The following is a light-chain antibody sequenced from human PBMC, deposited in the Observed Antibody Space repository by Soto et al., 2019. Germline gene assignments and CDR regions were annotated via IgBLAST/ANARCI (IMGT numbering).Light chain of an antibody. CDR1: QRVSSSY. CDR3: QQYGSSPIT. CDR2: DAS. Sequence: EIVLAQSPATLSFSLGESATLSCGAIQRVSSSYVAWYQHRPGLAPRLLIHDASSRATGIPDRFSGTKSGTDFTLTIRRLEPEDAAVYYCQQYGSSPITFGQGTQLEIK. J-gene: IGKJ5*01. V-gene: IGKV3D-20*01.